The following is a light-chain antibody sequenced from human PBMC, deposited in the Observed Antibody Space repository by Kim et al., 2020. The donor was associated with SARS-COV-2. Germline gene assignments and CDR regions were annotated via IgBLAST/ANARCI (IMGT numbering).Light chain of an antibody. CDR2: WAS. V-gene: IGKV4-1*01. J-gene: IGKJ2*01. CDR1: QSVLYSSSNKNY. CDR3: QQYYSTPPYT. Sequence: DIVMTQSPDSLSVSLGERATINCKSSQSVLYSSSNKNYLAWYQQKPGHPPKLLIYWASTRESGVPDRFSGSGSGTDFTLTINSLQAEDVAVYYCQQYYSTPPYTFGQGTKLEIK.